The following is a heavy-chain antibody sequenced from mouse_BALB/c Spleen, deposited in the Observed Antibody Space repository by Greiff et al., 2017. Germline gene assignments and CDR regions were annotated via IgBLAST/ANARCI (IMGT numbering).Heavy chain of an antibody. CDR2: IWAGGST. V-gene: IGHV2-9*02. CDR3: ARDGYYYAMDY. Sequence: VKVVESGPGLVAPSQSLSITCTVSGFSLTSYGVHWVRQSPGKGLEWLGVIWAGGSTNYNSALMSRLSISKDNSKSQVFLKMNSLQTDDTAMYYCARDGYYYAMDYWGQGTSVTVSS. CDR1: GFSLTSYG. J-gene: IGHJ4*01.